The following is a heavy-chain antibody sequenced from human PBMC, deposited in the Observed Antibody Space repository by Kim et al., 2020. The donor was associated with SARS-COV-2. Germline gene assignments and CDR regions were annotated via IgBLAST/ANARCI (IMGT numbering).Heavy chain of an antibody. CDR3: AKDLKRYGGENRGSFFDY. Sequence: GGSLRLSCAASGFTFSSYAMSWVRQAPGKGLEWVSAISGSGGSTYYADSVKGRFTISRDNSKNTLYLQMNSLRAEDTAVYYCAKDLKRYGGENRGSFFDYWGQGTLVTVSS. CDR1: GFTFSSYA. D-gene: IGHD4-17*01. CDR2: ISGSGGST. V-gene: IGHV3-23*01. J-gene: IGHJ4*02.